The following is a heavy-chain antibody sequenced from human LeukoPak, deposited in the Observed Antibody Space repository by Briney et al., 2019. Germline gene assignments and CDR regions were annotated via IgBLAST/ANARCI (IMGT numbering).Heavy chain of an antibody. Sequence: SETLSLTCTVSGGSISGGSYYWGWIRQPPGKGLEWIGSIYNSGSTYYNPSLKSRVTISVDMSKNQFSLKLSSVTAADTVVYYCATSYSSSWPEIDYWGQGTLVTVSS. CDR2: IYNSGST. CDR3: ATSYSSSWPEIDY. D-gene: IGHD6-13*01. V-gene: IGHV4-39*01. J-gene: IGHJ4*02. CDR1: GGSISGGSYY.